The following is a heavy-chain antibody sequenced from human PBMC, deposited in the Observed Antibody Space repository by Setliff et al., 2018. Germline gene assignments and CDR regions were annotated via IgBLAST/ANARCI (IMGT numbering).Heavy chain of an antibody. CDR2: IYYSGST. CDR1: GGSISSSSYY. J-gene: IGHJ4*02. D-gene: IGHD5-12*01. Sequence: PSETLSLTCTVSGGSISSSSYYWGWIRQPPGKGLEWIGSIYYSGSTYYNPSLKSRVTISVDTSKNQFSLKPSSVTAADTAVYYCARQDSGWFDYWGQGTLVTVSS. V-gene: IGHV4-39*01. CDR3: ARQDSGWFDY.